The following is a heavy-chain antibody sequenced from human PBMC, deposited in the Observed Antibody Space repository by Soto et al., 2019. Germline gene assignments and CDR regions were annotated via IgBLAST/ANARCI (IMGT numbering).Heavy chain of an antibody. CDR3: AKLRDFVVLPAGILDY. V-gene: IGHV3-23*01. CDR2: ISGGGDTT. D-gene: IGHD2-8*01. Sequence: EVQLLESGGGLVQPGGSLRLTCAASGFTFSSYGISWIRLSPGQGLEWVLVISGGGDTTYYTPSVEGRFTISRDDFSNTLSLHMNSLRTEDTAIYYCAKLRDFVVLPAGILDYWGPGTLVTVSS. CDR1: GFTFSSYG. J-gene: IGHJ4*02.